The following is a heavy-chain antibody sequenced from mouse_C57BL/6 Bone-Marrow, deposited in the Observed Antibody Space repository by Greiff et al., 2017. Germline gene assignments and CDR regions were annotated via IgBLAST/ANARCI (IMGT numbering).Heavy chain of an antibody. CDR1: GYTFTSYW. CDR3: AVIYYYGSSFFAY. J-gene: IGHJ3*01. CDR2: IHPNSGST. D-gene: IGHD1-1*01. Sequence: VQLQQSGAELVKPGASVKLSCKASGYTFTSYWMHWVKQRPGQGLEWIGMIHPNSGSTNYNEKFKSKATLTVDKSSSTAYMQLSSLTSEDSAVYYCAVIYYYGSSFFAYWGQGTLVTVSA. V-gene: IGHV1-64*01.